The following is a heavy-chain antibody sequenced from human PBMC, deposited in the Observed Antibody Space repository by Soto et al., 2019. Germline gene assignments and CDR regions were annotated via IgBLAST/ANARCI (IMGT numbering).Heavy chain of an antibody. Sequence: ASVKVSCKASGYTFTSYGISWVRQAPGQGLEWMGWISAYNGNTNYAQKLQGRVTMTTDTSTSTAYMELRSLRSDDTAVYYCARELGQQLVGWFDPWGQGTLVTVSS. D-gene: IGHD6-13*01. CDR3: ARELGQQLVGWFDP. V-gene: IGHV1-18*01. J-gene: IGHJ5*02. CDR2: ISAYNGNT. CDR1: GYTFTSYG.